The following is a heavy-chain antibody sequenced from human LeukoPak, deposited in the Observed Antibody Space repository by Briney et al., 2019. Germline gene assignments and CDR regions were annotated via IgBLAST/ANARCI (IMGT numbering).Heavy chain of an antibody. D-gene: IGHD3-10*01. CDR1: GYTLTGYN. Sequence: ASLKVSCKASGYTLTGYNMRWVRQTPGQGLEWMGWINPNSGGTNYTQKFQGRVTMTRDTSISTAYMELSRLRSDDRALYYCAKTPSEESGSYYNSPYFDYWGQGDLVTVSS. J-gene: IGHJ4*02. V-gene: IGHV1-2*02. CDR2: INPNSGGT. CDR3: AKTPSEESGSYYNSPYFDY.